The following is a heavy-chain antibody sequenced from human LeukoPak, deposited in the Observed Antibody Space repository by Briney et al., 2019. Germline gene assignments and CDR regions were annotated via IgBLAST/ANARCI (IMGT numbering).Heavy chain of an antibody. J-gene: IGHJ6*02. Sequence: SETLSLTCTVSGGSISSYYWSWIRQPPGRGLEWIGYIYYSGSTNYNPSLKTRVTISVDTSKNQFSLKLSSVTAADTAVYYCARENLDLTISQYGTDVWGQGTTVTVSS. CDR1: GGSISSYY. CDR3: ARENLDLTISQYGTDV. D-gene: IGHD3-9*01. V-gene: IGHV4-59*01. CDR2: IYYSGST.